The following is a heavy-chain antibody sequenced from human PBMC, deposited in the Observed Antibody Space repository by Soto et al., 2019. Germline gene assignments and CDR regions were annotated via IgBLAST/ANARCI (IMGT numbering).Heavy chain of an antibody. CDR3: ARDASPTTVTTLLLYGMDV. CDR2: INPNSGGT. J-gene: IGHJ6*02. V-gene: IGHV1-2*04. D-gene: IGHD4-17*01. Sequence: VTVSCKASGYTFTGYYMHWVRQAPGQGLEWMGWINPNSGGTNYAQKFQGWVTMTRDTSISTAYMELSRLRSDDTAVYYCARDASPTTVTTLLLYGMDVWGQGTTVTVSS. CDR1: GYTFTGYY.